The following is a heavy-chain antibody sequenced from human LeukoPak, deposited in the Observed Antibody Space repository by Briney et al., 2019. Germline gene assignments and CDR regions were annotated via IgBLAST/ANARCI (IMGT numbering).Heavy chain of an antibody. CDR1: GFPFSSYS. CDR3: ARSIPYGTTWYGRSDY. Sequence: GGSLRLSCAASGFPFSSYSMTWVRQAPGKGLEGVANIKPDGTTKFYVDSVKGRFTISRDNALNSLYLQMNSLRAEDTAIYYCARSIPYGTTWYGRSDYWGQGTLVTVSS. J-gene: IGHJ4*02. CDR2: IKPDGTTK. D-gene: IGHD6-13*01. V-gene: IGHV3-7*03.